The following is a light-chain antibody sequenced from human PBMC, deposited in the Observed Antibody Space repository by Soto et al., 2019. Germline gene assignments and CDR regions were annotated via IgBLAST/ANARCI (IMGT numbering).Light chain of an antibody. J-gene: IGKJ1*01. CDR1: HGMSRR. CDR3: RQYNSYSTWP. Sequence: IQVTHSPSTLSASVGDRVIRSXRASHGMSRRSDWYQQTPGXHTKIXXXADXSLGSGVLSRFTGSGSGRAFTLTISSLQPDEFASYYCRQYNSYSTWPFGQGTKVDI. V-gene: IGKV1-5*01. CDR2: ADX.